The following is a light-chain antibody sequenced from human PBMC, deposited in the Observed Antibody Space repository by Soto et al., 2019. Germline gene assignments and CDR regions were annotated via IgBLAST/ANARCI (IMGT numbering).Light chain of an antibody. V-gene: IGKV1-6*01. J-gene: IGKJ5*01. CDR3: QQYNEWPTFT. Sequence: AIQITQSPSSLSASVGDSVTITCRASQGIRNDLGWYQQKPGKAPKLLIYAASSLQSGVPSRYSGSRSGTDFTLTISSLQPEDLAVYYGQQYNEWPTFTVGPGTRLEIK. CDR2: AAS. CDR1: QGIRND.